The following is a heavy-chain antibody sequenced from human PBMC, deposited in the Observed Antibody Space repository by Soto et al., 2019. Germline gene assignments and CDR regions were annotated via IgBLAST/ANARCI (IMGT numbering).Heavy chain of an antibody. V-gene: IGHV3-33*01. CDR2: IWYDGSNK. CDR1: EFTFSNYG. J-gene: IGHJ6*02. CDR3: ARRAVADMGYYYYGMDV. D-gene: IGHD6-19*01. Sequence: QVQLVESGGGVVQPGRSLRLSCAASEFTFSNYGMHWVRQAPGKGLEWVAVIWYDGSNKYHADSVKGRFTISRDNSKNTLYLQMNSLRAEDTAVYYCARRAVADMGYYYYGMDVWGQGTTVTVSS.